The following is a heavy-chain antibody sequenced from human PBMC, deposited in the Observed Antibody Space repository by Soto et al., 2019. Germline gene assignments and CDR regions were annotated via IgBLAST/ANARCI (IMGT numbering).Heavy chain of an antibody. V-gene: IGHV1-69*13. D-gene: IGHD2-8*01. CDR3: ARGRDVLMVHAVDAFDI. CDR2: SIPIFGTA. CDR1: GGTFSSYA. Sequence: ASVKVSCKASGGTFSSYAISWVRQAPGQGLEWMGGSIPIFGTANYAQKFQGRVTITADESTSTAYMELSSLRSEDTAVYYCARGRDVLMVHAVDAFDIWGQGTMVTVS. J-gene: IGHJ3*02.